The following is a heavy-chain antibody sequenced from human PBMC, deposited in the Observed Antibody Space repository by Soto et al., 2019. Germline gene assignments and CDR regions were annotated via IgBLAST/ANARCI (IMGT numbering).Heavy chain of an antibody. V-gene: IGHV1-24*01. J-gene: IGHJ4*02. CDR1: GYTLTELS. Sequence: PSVKVSCKVSGYTLTELSMHWVRQAPGKGLEWMGGFDPEDGETIYAQKFQGRVTMTEDTSTDTAYMELSSLRSEDTAVYYCATDSQARLRFLEWSPTYFDYWGQGTLVTVSS. CDR3: ATDSQARLRFLEWSPTYFDY. CDR2: FDPEDGET. D-gene: IGHD3-3*01.